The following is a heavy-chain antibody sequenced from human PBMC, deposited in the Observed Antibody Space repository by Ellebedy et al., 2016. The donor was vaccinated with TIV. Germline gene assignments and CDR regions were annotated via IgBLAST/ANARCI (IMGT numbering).Heavy chain of an antibody. Sequence: AASVKVSCKASGYTFTNYGNSWVRQAPRQGLEGLGWVGAYNGNTNYAQKLQGRVTITTDTSTSTAYMDLRSLRSDDTAVYYCATATTFIGVDYWGQGTLVTVSS. CDR3: ATATTFIGVDY. J-gene: IGHJ4*02. CDR1: GYTFTNYG. V-gene: IGHV1-18*01. D-gene: IGHD1-1*01. CDR2: VGAYNGNT.